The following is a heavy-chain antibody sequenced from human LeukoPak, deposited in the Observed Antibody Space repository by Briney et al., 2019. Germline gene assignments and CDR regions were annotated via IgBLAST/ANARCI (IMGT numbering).Heavy chain of an antibody. D-gene: IGHD6-19*01. CDR3: VGGVGWLSDY. J-gene: IGHJ4*02. CDR1: GFSLSSYW. CDR2: IEKDGSEK. V-gene: IGHV3-7*04. Sequence: GGSLRLPCAASGFSLSSYWMNWVHQAPGKGPEWVANIEKDGSEKNYVDSVKGRFTISRDNAKNLVYLQMNSLRAEDTAVYYCVGGVGWLSDYWGQGTLVTVSS.